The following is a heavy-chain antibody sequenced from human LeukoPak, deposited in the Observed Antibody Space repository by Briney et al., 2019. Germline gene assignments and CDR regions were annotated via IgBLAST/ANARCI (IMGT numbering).Heavy chain of an antibody. Sequence: SETLSFTCAVYGGSFSGYYWSWIRQPPGEGLEWSGEINHSGSTNYNPSLKSRVTISVDTSKNQFSLKLSSVTAADTAVYYCARGYCSSTSCYGFADYWGQGTLVTVSS. CDR1: GGSFSGYY. CDR2: INHSGST. D-gene: IGHD2-2*01. J-gene: IGHJ4*02. CDR3: ARGYCSSTSCYGFADY. V-gene: IGHV4-34*01.